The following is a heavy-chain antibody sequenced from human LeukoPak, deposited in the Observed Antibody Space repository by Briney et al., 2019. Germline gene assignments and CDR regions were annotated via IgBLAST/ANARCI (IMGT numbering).Heavy chain of an antibody. CDR1: GFTFSSYW. V-gene: IGHV3-74*01. CDR2: INTNGSST. J-gene: IGHJ5*02. Sequence: PGGSLRLSCAASGFTFSSYWMHWVRQAPGKGLVWVSPINTNGSSTIYADSVKGRFTISRDNAKNTLYLQMNSLRVGDTAVYHCAMTPKITMIRGVKGPWFDPWGQGTLVTVSS. D-gene: IGHD3-10*01. CDR3: AMTPKITMIRGVKGPWFDP.